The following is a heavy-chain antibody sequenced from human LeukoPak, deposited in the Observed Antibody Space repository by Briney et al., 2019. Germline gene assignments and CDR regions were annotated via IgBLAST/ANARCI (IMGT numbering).Heavy chain of an antibody. CDR2: ISGSGDST. J-gene: IGHJ4*02. D-gene: IGHD3-22*01. Sequence: GGSLRLSCAASGFTFSSYAMSWVRQAPGKGLEWVSAISGSGDSTYYADSVKGRFTISRDNAKNSLYLQMNSLRTEDTAVYYCARAVAYYYDSSGYYHDYWGQGTLVTVSS. CDR1: GFTFSSYA. CDR3: ARAVAYYYDSSGYYHDY. V-gene: IGHV3-23*01.